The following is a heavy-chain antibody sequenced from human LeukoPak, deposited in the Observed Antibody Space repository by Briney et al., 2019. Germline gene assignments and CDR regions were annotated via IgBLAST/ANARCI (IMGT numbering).Heavy chain of an antibody. Sequence: GRSLRLSCAASGFTFSSYAMHWVRQAPGKGLEWVAVISYDGSNKYCADSVKGRFTISRDNSKNTLYLQMNSLRAEDTAAYYCAENSALEYWGQGTLVTVSS. V-gene: IGHV3-30-3*01. D-gene: IGHD1/OR15-1a*01. J-gene: IGHJ4*02. CDR2: ISYDGSNK. CDR3: AENSALEY. CDR1: GFTFSSYA.